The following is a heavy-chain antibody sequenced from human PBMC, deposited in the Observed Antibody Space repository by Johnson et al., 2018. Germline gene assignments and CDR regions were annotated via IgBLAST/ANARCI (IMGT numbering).Heavy chain of an antibody. J-gene: IGHJ6*02. CDR1: GFTFDDYG. CDR3: ARDLYYDFWSGYGGNMDV. CDR2: INWSGGST. D-gene: IGHD3-3*01. V-gene: IGHV3-20*04. Sequence: VQLQESGGGVVRPGGSLRLSCAASGFTFDDYGMSWVRQAPGKGLEWVSGINWSGGSTGYADSVKGRFTISRDNAKNSLYLQMNSLRAEDTALYYCARDLYYDFWSGYGGNMDVWGQGTTVTVSS.